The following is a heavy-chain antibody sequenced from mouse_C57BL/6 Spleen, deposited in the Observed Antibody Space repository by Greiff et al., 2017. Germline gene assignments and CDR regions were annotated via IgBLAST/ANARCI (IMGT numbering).Heavy chain of an antibody. V-gene: IGHV1-72*01. CDR3: ASIYDGYLYYFDY. CDR1: GFTFTSYW. D-gene: IGHD2-3*01. J-gene: IGHJ2*01. CDR2: IDPNSGGT. Sequence: QVHVKQPGAELVKPGASVKLSCKASGFTFTSYWMHWVKQRPGRGLEWIGRIDPNSGGTKYNEKFKSKATLTVDKPSSTAYMQLSSLTSEDSAVYYCASIYDGYLYYFDYWGQGTTLTVSS.